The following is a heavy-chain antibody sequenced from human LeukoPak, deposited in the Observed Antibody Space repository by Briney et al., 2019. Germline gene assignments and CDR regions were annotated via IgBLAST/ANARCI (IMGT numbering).Heavy chain of an antibody. CDR1: GFTFDDYG. CDR3: ARKYRDSSGYYYYYYYYMDV. V-gene: IGHV3-20*04. CDR2: INWNGGST. Sequence: PGGSLRLSCAASGFTFDDYGMSWVRQAPGKGLEWVSGINWNGGSTGYADSVKGRFTISRDNAKNSLYLQMNSLRAEDMALYYCARKYRDSSGYYYYYYYYMDVWGKGTTVTVSS. D-gene: IGHD3-22*01. J-gene: IGHJ6*03.